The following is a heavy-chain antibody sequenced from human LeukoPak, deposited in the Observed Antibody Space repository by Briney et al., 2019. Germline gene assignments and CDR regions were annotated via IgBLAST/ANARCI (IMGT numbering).Heavy chain of an antibody. V-gene: IGHV4-38-2*02. D-gene: IGHD3-3*01. CDR3: ARDLRFLEWFLYPSRGYYMDV. CDR1: GYSISSGYY. J-gene: IGHJ6*03. CDR2: IYHSGST. Sequence: PSETLSLTCTASGYSISSGYYWGWIRQPPGKGLEWIGSIYHSGSTYYNPSLKSRVTISVDTSKNQFSLKLSSVTAADTAVYYCARDLRFLEWFLYPSRGYYMDVWGKGTTVTISS.